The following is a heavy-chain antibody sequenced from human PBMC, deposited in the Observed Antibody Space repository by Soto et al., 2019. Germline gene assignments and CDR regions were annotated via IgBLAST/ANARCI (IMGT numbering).Heavy chain of an antibody. V-gene: IGHV3-49*04. D-gene: IGHD6-13*01. J-gene: IGHJ6*02. CDR2: IRSKAYGGTT. Sequence: SGGSLRLSCTAAGFSFGDNGMSWVRQAPGKGLEWVGFIRSKAYGGTTDYAASVKGRFTISRDDSKNIAYLQMNSLKTEDTAVYYCTRASISTAGTTHYYYGMDVWGQGTTVTVSS. CDR1: GFSFGDNG. CDR3: TRASISTAGTTHYYYGMDV.